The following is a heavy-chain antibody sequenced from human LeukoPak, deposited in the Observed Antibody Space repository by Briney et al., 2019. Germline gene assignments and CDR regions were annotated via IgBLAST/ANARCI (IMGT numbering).Heavy chain of an antibody. J-gene: IGHJ4*02. CDR3: ARLTGTTGFDY. V-gene: IGHV3-7*01. D-gene: IGHD1-1*01. Sequence: GGSLRLSCAASGFPFSSYWMSWVRQAPGKGLEWVANIKQDGSDKYYVDSVKGRFTISRDDAKNSLYLQLNSLRADDTAVYYCARLTGTTGFDYWGQGTLVTVSS. CDR1: GFPFSSYW. CDR2: IKQDGSDK.